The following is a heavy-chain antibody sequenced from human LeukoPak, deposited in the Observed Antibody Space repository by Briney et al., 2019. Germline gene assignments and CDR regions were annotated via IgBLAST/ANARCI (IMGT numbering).Heavy chain of an antibody. V-gene: IGHV4-59*08. CDR1: GGSISSYY. D-gene: IGHD4-17*01. J-gene: IGHJ4*02. CDR2: IYYSGST. CDR3: ARIYGDYEVDY. Sequence: SETLSLTCTVSGGSISSYYWSWIRQPPGKGLEWIGYIYYSGSTNCNPSLKSRVTISVDTSKNQFSLKLSSVTAADTAVYYCARIYGDYEVDYWGQGTLVTVSS.